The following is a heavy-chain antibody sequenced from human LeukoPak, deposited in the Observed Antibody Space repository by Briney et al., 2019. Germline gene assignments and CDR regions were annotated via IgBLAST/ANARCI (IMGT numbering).Heavy chain of an antibody. CDR1: GGSISSYY. CDR2: IYYSGST. Sequence: PSETLSLTCTVSGGSISSYYWSWIRQPPGKGLEWIGYIYYSGSTNYNPSLKSRVTISVDTSKNQFSLKLSSVTAADTAVYCCARHGQYGMDVWGQGTTVTVSS. J-gene: IGHJ6*02. CDR3: ARHGQYGMDV. V-gene: IGHV4-59*08.